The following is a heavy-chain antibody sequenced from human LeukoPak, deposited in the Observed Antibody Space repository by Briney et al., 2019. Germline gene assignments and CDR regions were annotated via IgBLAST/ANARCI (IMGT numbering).Heavy chain of an antibody. V-gene: IGHV3-66*01. CDR1: GFTVSSNY. CDR3: ARDAYGSWDFDS. D-gene: IGHD4-17*01. Sequence: PGGSLRLSCAASGFTVSSNYMNWVRQAPGKGLEWVSVIYSGGYTYYADSVKGRFTTSRDNSKNTLYLQMSSLGADDTAVYYCARDAYGSWDFDSWGQGTLVTVSS. J-gene: IGHJ4*02. CDR2: IYSGGYT.